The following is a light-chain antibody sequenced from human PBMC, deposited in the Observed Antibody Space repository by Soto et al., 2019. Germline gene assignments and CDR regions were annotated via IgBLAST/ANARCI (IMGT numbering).Light chain of an antibody. CDR3: QQSGSSLWT. V-gene: IGKV3-20*01. CDR2: DTS. J-gene: IGKJ1*01. Sequence: EIVLTQSPGTLSLSPGQRATLSCRASQSIGSDSLAWYQQKPGQAPRLRIYDTSTRANGIPDRFGGSGSGTDFTLTISRLEPEDFAVYSCQQSGSSLWTFGQGTKVEIK. CDR1: QSIGSDS.